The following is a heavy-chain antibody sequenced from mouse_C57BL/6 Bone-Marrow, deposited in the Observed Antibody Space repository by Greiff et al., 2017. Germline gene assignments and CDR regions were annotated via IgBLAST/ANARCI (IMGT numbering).Heavy chain of an antibody. V-gene: IGHV2-2*01. D-gene: IGHD2-4*01. CDR1: GFSLTSYG. J-gene: IGHJ4*01. CDR2: IWSGGST. CDR3: ARSTMITTRYAMDY. Sequence: QVQLKESGPGLVQPSQSLSITCTVSGFSLTSYGVHWVRQSPGKGLEWLGVIWSGGSTDYNAAFISRLSISKDNSKSQVFFKMNSLQADDTAIYYCARSTMITTRYAMDYWGQGTSVTVSS.